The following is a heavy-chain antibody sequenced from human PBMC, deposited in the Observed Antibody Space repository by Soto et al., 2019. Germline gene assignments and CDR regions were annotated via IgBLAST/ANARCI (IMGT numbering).Heavy chain of an antibody. V-gene: IGHV4-39*01. J-gene: IGHJ4*02. CDR2: IHYSGST. D-gene: IGHD3-10*01. CDR3: AVYYVSGCYYGY. CDR1: GGSISSSSNY. Sequence: SETLSLTCTVSGGSISSSSNYWVWIRQPPGKGLEWIGSIHYSGSTNYNVSLKSRETISVDTSKNQFSLKLTSVTAADTAVYYCAVYYVSGCYYGYLGQGTLVT.